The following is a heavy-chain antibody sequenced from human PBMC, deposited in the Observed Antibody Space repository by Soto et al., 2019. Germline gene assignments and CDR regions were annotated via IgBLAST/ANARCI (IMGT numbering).Heavy chain of an antibody. J-gene: IGHJ6*02. CDR1: GFTFSSYG. CDR2: ISYDGSNK. Sequence: SLRLSCAASGFTFSSYGMHWVRQAPGKGLEWVAVISYDGSNKYYADSVKGRFTISRDNSKNTLYLQMNSLRAEDTAVYYCAKXAVAGIVWPFYYYGMDVWGQGTTVTVSS. CDR3: AKXAVAGIVWPFYYYGMDV. D-gene: IGHD6-19*01. V-gene: IGHV3-30*18.